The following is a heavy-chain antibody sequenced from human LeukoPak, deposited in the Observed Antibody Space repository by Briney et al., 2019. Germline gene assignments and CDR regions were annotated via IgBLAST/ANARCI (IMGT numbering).Heavy chain of an antibody. CDR3: ARSRVLDY. CDR2: INHSGST. V-gene: IGHV4-34*01. J-gene: IGHJ4*02. CDR1: GGSISGYY. Sequence: SETLSLTCTVSGGSISGYYWSWIRQPPGKGLEWIGEINHSGSTNYNPSLKSRVTISVDTSKNQFSLKLSSVTAADTAVYYCARSRVLDYWGQGTLVTVSS.